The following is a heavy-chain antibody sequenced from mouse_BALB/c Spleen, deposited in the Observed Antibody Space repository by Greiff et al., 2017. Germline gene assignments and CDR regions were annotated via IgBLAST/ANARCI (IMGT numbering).Heavy chain of an antibody. J-gene: IGHJ3*01. CDR1: EYEFPSHD. CDR2: INSDGGST. CDR3: ARHRGWFPCAY. D-gene: IGHD2-3*01. V-gene: IGHV5-2*01. Sequence: EVQGVESGGGLVQPGESLKLSCESNEYEFPSHDMSWVRKTPEKRLELVAAINSDGGSTYYPDTMERRFIISRDNTKKPLYLQMSSLRSEETALYYFARHRGWFPCAYWGQGTLVTVSA.